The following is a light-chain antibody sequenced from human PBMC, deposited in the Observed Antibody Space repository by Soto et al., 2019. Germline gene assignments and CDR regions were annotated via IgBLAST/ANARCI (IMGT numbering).Light chain of an antibody. J-gene: IGKJ1*01. Sequence: DIQMTQSPSSLSASVGDTVTITCRASQSISMYLSWYQQKPGKAPKLLIYSASILQSGVPSRFSGSGFGTDFTLTINSLQPEDFAGYHCQQGYDMPWTFGQGTKVEIK. CDR3: QQGYDMPWT. CDR2: SAS. CDR1: QSISMY. V-gene: IGKV1-39*01.